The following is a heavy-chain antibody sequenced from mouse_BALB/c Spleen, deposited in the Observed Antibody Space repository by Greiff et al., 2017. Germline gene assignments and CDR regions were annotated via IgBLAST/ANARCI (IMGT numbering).Heavy chain of an antibody. D-gene: IGHD2-10*02. CDR3: VRHKVYAFVDY. J-gene: IGHJ4*01. Sequence: DVKLVESGGGLVQPKGSLKLSCAASGFTFNTYAMNWVRQAPGKGLEWVARIRSKSNNYATYYADSVKDRFTISRDDSQSMLYLQMNNLKTEDTAMYFCVRHKVYAFVDYWGKGTSVTVSS. CDR1: GFTFNTYA. V-gene: IGHV10-1*02. CDR2: IRSKSNNYAT.